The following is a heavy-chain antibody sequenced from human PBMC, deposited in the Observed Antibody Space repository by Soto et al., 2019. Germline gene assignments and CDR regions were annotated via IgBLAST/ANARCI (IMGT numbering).Heavy chain of an antibody. CDR1: GGTFSSNP. CDR3: ARDLSAVKRFESFKYYRMDV. V-gene: IGHV1-69*06. D-gene: IGHD3-3*01. CDR2: IIPILATT. Sequence: QVQLMQSGAEVRKPGASVTVSCKASGGTFSSNPISWVRQSPGQWLEWMGGIIPILATTHYARRFLDRVTLTADRSTNTAYMELTGLTSEDTDIYYCARDLSAVKRFESFKYYRMDVWGQGTTVTVS. J-gene: IGHJ6*02.